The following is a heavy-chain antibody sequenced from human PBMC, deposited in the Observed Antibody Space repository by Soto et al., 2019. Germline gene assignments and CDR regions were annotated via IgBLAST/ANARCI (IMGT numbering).Heavy chain of an antibody. V-gene: IGHV4-59*11. CDR2: ISYSGST. Sequence: SETLSLTCTVSSGSISGHYWSWIRQPPGKGLQYIGYISYSGSTNYNPSLKSRVTISVDTSNNQFSLRLSSVTAADTAVYYCARDVGLQHDTGYYDFWSGKNNWFDPWGQGILVTVSS. D-gene: IGHD3-3*01. J-gene: IGHJ5*02. CDR1: SGSISGHY. CDR3: ARDVGLQHDTGYYDFWSGKNNWFDP.